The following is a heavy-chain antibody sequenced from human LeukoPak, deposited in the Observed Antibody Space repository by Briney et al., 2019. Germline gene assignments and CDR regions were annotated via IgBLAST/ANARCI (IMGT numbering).Heavy chain of an antibody. Sequence: GGSLRLSCAASGFTFSSYAMHWVRQAPGKGLEWVAVMSYDGSNKYYADSVKGRFTISRDNSKNTLYLQMNSLRAEDTAVYYCAREGSGLHYYYYYGMDVWGQGTTVTVSS. J-gene: IGHJ6*02. CDR3: AREGSGLHYYYYYGMDV. D-gene: IGHD3-10*01. CDR1: GFTFSSYA. CDR2: MSYDGSNK. V-gene: IGHV3-30-3*01.